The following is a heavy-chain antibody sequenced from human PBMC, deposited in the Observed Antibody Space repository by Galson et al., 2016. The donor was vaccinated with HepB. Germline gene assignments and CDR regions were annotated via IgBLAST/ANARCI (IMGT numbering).Heavy chain of an antibody. D-gene: IGHD1-1*01. CDR2: ISTRRTT. CDR1: GFVFSNFG. Sequence: LRLSCAASGFVFSNFGLSWVRQAPGKGLEWAASISTRRTTYYSDSVQGRFTISRDNSNNTLYLQMNGLRAEDPAVYYCAKERLVRRFFDHWGQGTLLTVSS. CDR3: AKERLVRRFFDH. J-gene: IGHJ4*02. V-gene: IGHV3-23*01.